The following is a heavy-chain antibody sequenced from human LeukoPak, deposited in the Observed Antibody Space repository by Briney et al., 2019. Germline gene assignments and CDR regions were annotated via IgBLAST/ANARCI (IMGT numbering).Heavy chain of an antibody. Sequence: TSETLSLTCAVYGGSFSGYYWSWIRQPPGKGLEWIGEINHSGSTNYNPSLKSRVTISVDTSKNQFSLRLSSVTAADSAVYYCARGGVVLMYDYWGQGTLVTVSS. D-gene: IGHD2-2*01. V-gene: IGHV4-34*01. J-gene: IGHJ4*02. CDR2: INHSGST. CDR3: ARGGVVLMYDY. CDR1: GGSFSGYY.